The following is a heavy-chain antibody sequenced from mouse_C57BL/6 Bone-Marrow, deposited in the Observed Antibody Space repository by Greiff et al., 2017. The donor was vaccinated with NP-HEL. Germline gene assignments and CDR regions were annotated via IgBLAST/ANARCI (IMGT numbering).Heavy chain of an antibody. CDR1: GYTFTSYG. Sequence: QVQLQQSGAELARPGASVKLSCKASGYTFTSYGISWVKQRPGQGLEWIGEIYPRSGNTYYNEKFKGKATLTADKSSSTAYMELRSLTSEDSAVYFCARYYYGSRDYFDYWGQGTTLTVSS. CDR2: IYPRSGNT. J-gene: IGHJ2*01. CDR3: ARYYYGSRDYFDY. D-gene: IGHD1-1*01. V-gene: IGHV1-81*01.